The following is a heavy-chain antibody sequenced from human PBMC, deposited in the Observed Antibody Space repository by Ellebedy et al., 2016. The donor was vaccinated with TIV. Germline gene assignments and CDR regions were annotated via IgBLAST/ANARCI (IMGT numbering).Heavy chain of an antibody. Sequence: GESLKISCAASGFTFSNYPMHWVRQAPGKGLEWVAVISYDASNKYYADSVRGRFTISRDNSKNTLYLQMNSLRAEDTAVYYCARDQGADLMDVWGQGTTVTVSS. V-gene: IGHV3-30*01. D-gene: IGHD4/OR15-4a*01. CDR3: ARDQGADLMDV. J-gene: IGHJ6*02. CDR2: ISYDASNK. CDR1: GFTFSNYP.